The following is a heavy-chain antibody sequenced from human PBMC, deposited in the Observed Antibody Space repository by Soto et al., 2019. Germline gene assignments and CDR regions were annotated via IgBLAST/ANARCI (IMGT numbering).Heavy chain of an antibody. CDR2: IYYSGST. J-gene: IGHJ3*02. CDR3: ARDYCSSTSCYEAFDI. V-gene: IGHV4-59*01. D-gene: IGHD2-2*01. CDR1: GGSISSYY. Sequence: SETLSLTCTVSGGSISSYYWSWIRQPPGKGLEWIGYIYYSGSTNYNPSLKSRVTISVDTSKNQFSLKLSSVTAADTAVYYCARDYCSSTSCYEAFDIWGQGTMVTVSS.